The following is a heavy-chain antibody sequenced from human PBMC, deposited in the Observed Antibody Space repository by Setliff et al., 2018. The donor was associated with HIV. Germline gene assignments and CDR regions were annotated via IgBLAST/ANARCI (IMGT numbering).Heavy chain of an antibody. CDR3: ARERSLITNRRYFDS. CDR1: GSTFTSYA. CDR2: IIPIFSTS. Sequence: SVKVSCKASGSTFTSYATNWVRQAPGQGLEWMGGIIPIFSTSNYAQRFQGRVTITADESTSTAYMELYNLSSVTAADTAVYYCARERSLITNRRYFDSWGQGTLVTVSS. D-gene: IGHD3-16*01. V-gene: IGHV1-69*13. J-gene: IGHJ4*02.